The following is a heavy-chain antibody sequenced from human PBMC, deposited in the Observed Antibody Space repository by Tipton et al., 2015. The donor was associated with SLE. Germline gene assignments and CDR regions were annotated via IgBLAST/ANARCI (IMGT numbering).Heavy chain of an antibody. J-gene: IGHJ4*02. D-gene: IGHD6-13*01. CDR3: AKGAPGGIPGY. CDR2: IYTGDSST. V-gene: IGHV3-23*03. Sequence: GSLRLSCAASGFTLRSYAMNWVRQAPGKGLEWVSVIYTGDSSTFYADSVKGRFTISRDNSKNTLYLQMNSLRAEDTAVYYCAKGAPGGIPGYWGQGTLVTVSS. CDR1: GFTLRSYA.